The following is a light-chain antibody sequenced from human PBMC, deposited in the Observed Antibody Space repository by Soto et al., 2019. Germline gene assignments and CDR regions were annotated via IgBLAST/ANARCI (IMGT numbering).Light chain of an antibody. CDR2: QAS. J-gene: IGKJ1*01. CDR1: QSITGW. Sequence: EIQMTQSPSTLSASVGDRVTITCRASQSITGWLAWYQQKPGKVPKLLIYQASNLESGVPSRFSGSGSGTEFTLTVSSLQPDDSATYYCQQYSNQWTFGPGTKVDIK. CDR3: QQYSNQWT. V-gene: IGKV1-5*03.